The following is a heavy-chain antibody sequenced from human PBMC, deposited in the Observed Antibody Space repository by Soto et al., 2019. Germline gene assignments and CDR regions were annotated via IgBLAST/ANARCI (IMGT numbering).Heavy chain of an antibody. Sequence: QVQLVQSGAEVKKPGASVKVSCKASGYTFTSYGISWVRQAPGQGLEWMGWISAYNGNTNYAQKLQGRVTMTTDTSTSTAYRELRSLRSDDTAVYYCARGYDFWSGYYTDPDYYYYYGMDVWGQGTTVTVSS. CDR1: GYTFTSYG. CDR2: ISAYNGNT. V-gene: IGHV1-18*04. J-gene: IGHJ6*02. D-gene: IGHD3-3*01. CDR3: ARGYDFWSGYYTDPDYYYYYGMDV.